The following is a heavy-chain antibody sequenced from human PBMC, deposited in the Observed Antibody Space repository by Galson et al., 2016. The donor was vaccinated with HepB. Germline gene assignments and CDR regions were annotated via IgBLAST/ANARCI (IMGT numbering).Heavy chain of an antibody. J-gene: IGHJ4*02. D-gene: IGHD3-10*01. CDR1: GFTFSNYA. CDR3: AKLPRFGVDS. CDR2: ITGSGGST. Sequence: SLRLSCAASGFTFSNYAVSWVRQAPGKGLEWVSLITGSGGSTYYADSVKGRFTISRDNSRNTLYLQMHSLRTEDTAVYYCAKLPRFGVDSWGQGTLVTVSS. V-gene: IGHV3-23*01.